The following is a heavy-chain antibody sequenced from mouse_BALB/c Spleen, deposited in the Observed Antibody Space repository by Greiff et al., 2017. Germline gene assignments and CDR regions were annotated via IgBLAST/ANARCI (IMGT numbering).Heavy chain of an antibody. CDR3: AREPL. J-gene: IGHJ1*01. CDR2: ISDGGSYT. V-gene: IGHV5-4*02. Sequence: DVMLVESGGGLVKPGGSLKLSCAASGFTFSDYYMYWVRQTPEKRLEWVATISDGGSYTYYPDSVKGRFTISRDNAKNNLYLQMSSLKSEDTAMYYCAREPLWGAGTTVTVSS. CDR1: GFTFSDYY.